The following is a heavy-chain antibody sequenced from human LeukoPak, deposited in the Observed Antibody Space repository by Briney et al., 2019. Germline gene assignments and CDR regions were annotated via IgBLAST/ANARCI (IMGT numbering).Heavy chain of an antibody. D-gene: IGHD3-16*01. CDR3: ARDPPSRGTRYFDY. Sequence: GGSLRLSCAASGFTFSSYSMNWVRQAPGTGLEWVSSISSTSSSITYADSVKGRFTISRDNANNSMYLQMDSLRAEDTAVYYCARDPPSRGTRYFDYWGQGTLVTVSS. J-gene: IGHJ4*02. V-gene: IGHV3-21*01. CDR1: GFTFSSYS. CDR2: ISSTSSSI.